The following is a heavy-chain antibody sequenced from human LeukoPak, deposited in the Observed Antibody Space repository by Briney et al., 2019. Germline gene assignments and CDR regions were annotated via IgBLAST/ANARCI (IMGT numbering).Heavy chain of an antibody. CDR1: GYTFTSYG. D-gene: IGHD3-10*01. CDR3: ARDWSFGSGSYSNWFDP. J-gene: IGHJ5*02. CDR2: ISAYNGNT. Sequence: GASVKVSCKASGYTFTSYGISWVRQAPGQGLEWMGWISAYNGNTNYAQKLQGRVTMTTDTSTSTAYMELRSLRSDDTAVYYCARDWSFGSGSYSNWFDPWGQGTLVTVSS. V-gene: IGHV1-18*04.